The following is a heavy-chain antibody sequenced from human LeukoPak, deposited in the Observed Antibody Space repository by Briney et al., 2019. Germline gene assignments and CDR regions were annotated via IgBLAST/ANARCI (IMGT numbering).Heavy chain of an antibody. Sequence: PSETLFLTCSVSGGSISSGGYYWSWIRQPPGKGLEWIGYTSQSGTTYYNPSLKSRVTTSVDTSKNQFSLKLSSVTAADTAVYYCASTTVTSGAEYFQHWGQGTLVTVSS. CDR3: ASTTVTSGAEYFQH. D-gene: IGHD4-17*01. CDR1: GGSISSGGYY. J-gene: IGHJ1*01. CDR2: TSQSGTT. V-gene: IGHV4-30-2*02.